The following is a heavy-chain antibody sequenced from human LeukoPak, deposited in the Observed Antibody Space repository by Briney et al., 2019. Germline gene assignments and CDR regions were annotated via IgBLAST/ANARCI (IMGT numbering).Heavy chain of an antibody. D-gene: IGHD2-8*02. V-gene: IGHV3-23*01. CDR3: AKDYWEVGYFDY. Sequence: GESLRLSCAASGFTFSTYDMSWVRQAPGKGLEWVSGISVSGGSTYFADSVKGRFTISRDNSKNTLYLQMNNLRVEDTAVYYCAKDYWEVGYFDYWGQGTLVTVSS. J-gene: IGHJ4*02. CDR2: ISVSGGST. CDR1: GFTFSTYD.